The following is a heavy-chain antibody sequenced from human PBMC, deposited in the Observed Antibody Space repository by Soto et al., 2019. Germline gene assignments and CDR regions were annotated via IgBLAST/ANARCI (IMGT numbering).Heavy chain of an antibody. CDR1: GYTFSTYG. D-gene: IGHD5-18*01. Sequence: ASVKVSCKASGYTFSTYGISWVRQAPGQGLKWMGWIGAYNGGTNYAQKLQGRVTMTTDTSTSTAYMELTSLRSDDTAIYYCARDRGYSPDSFDIWGQGTMVTVSS. J-gene: IGHJ3*02. CDR2: IGAYNGGT. CDR3: ARDRGYSPDSFDI. V-gene: IGHV1-18*01.